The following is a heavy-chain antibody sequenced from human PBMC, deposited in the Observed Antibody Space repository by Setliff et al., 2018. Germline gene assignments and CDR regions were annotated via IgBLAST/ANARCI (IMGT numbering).Heavy chain of an antibody. CDR3: ARTCSGSGCYAGLES. D-gene: IGHD2-15*01. Sequence: GGSLRLSCAASGFTFSNYRMHWVRQAPGKGLEWVAVIWHDGGNKYHADSVKGRFTISRDNSKNTLYLQMNSLRPEDTAVYYCARTCSGSGCYAGLESWGQGTLVTVSS. CDR2: IWHDGGNK. V-gene: IGHV3-33*08. J-gene: IGHJ4*02. CDR1: GFTFSNYR.